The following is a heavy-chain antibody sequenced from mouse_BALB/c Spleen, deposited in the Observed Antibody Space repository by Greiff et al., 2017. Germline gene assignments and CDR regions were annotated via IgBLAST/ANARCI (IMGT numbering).Heavy chain of an antibody. J-gene: IGHJ4*01. D-gene: IGHD3-1*01. CDR3: ARRALYAMDY. V-gene: IGHV5-17*02. CDR1: GFTFSSFG. CDR2: ISSGSSTI. Sequence: EVHLVESGGGLVQPGGSRKLSCAASGFTFSSFGMHWVRQAPEKGLEWVAYISSGSSTIYYADTVKGRFTISRDNPKNTLFLQMTSLRSEDTAMYYCARRALYAMDYWGQGTSVTVSS.